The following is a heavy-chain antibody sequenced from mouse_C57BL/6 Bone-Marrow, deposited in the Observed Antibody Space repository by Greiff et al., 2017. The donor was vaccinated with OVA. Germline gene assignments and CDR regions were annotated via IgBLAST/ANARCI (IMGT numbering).Heavy chain of an antibody. Sequence: QVQLQQPGAELVRPGSSVKLSCKASGYTFTSYWMDWVKQRPGQGLEWIGNIYPSDSETHYNQKFKDKATLPVDKSSSTASLQLSSLPSEDSAVYYCARRSYYDYDWFADWGQGTLVTVSA. D-gene: IGHD2-4*01. CDR1: GYTFTSYW. V-gene: IGHV1-61*01. CDR2: IYPSDSET. J-gene: IGHJ3*01. CDR3: ARRSYYDYDWFAD.